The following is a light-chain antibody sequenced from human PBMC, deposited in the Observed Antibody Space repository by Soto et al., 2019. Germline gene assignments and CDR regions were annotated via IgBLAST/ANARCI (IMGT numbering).Light chain of an antibody. Sequence: EFVLTQSPGTLSLSPGERATLSCRASQTVRNNYLAWYQQKPGQAPRLLIYDASSRATGIPDRFSGGGSGTDFTLTISRLEPEDFAVYYCQQYGSTPITFGQGTLLEIK. CDR3: QQYGSTPIT. CDR2: DAS. V-gene: IGKV3-20*01. J-gene: IGKJ5*01. CDR1: QTVRNNY.